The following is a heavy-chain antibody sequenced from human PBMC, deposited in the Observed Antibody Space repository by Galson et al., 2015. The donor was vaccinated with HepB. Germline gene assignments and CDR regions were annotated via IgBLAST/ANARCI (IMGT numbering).Heavy chain of an antibody. CDR3: ARDFSWLTGAFDI. J-gene: IGHJ3*02. CDR2: ISYDGTKK. V-gene: IGHV3-30*04. Sequence: SLRLSCAASGFTLSSYALNWVRQAPGKGLEWVAVISYDGTKKYYAGSVKGRFTISRDNSKITLYLQMNSLRSEDTAVYYCARDFSWLTGAFDIWGQGTTVTLSS. CDR1: GFTLSSYA. D-gene: IGHD3-9*01.